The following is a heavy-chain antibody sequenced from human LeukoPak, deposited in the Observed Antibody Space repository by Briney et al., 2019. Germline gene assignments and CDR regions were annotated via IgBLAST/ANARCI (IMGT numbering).Heavy chain of an antibody. D-gene: IGHD1-26*01. CDR1: GYTFTGYY. V-gene: IGHV1-2*02. J-gene: IGHJ6*03. CDR3: ARSVGGYYHYYYMDV. Sequence: ASVKVSCKASGYTFTGYYMHWVRQAPGQGLEWMGWINPNSGGTNYAQKFQGRVTMTRDTSISTAYMELSRLRSDDTAVYYCARSVGGYYHYYYMDVWGKGTTVTVSS. CDR2: INPNSGGT.